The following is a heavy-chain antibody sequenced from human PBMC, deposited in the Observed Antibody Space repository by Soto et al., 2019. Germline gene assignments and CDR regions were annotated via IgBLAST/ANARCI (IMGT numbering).Heavy chain of an antibody. J-gene: IGHJ6*02. CDR1: GFTFSSYE. CDR3: ARSLSAVGYYYYGVDV. V-gene: IGHV3-48*03. D-gene: IGHD6-13*01. CDR2: ISDSGSTM. Sequence: VQLVESGGGVVQPGGSLRLSCAASGFTFSSYEMNWVRQAPGKGLEWVSYISDSGSTMYYADSVKGRFTISRYNAKNSLYLQMNSLRAEDTAVSYCARSLSAVGYYYYGVDVWGQGTTVTVSS.